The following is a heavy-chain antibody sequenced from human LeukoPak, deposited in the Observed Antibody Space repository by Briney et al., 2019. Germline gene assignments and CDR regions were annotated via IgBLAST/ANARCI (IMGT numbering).Heavy chain of an antibody. CDR2: INPNSGGT. CDR3: ARRHRVGATRQPALTAFDY. D-gene: IGHD1-26*01. V-gene: IGHV1-2*02. J-gene: IGHJ4*02. CDR1: GYTFTGYY. Sequence: GASVKVSCKASGYTFTGYYMHWVRQAPGQGLEWMGWINPNSGGTNYAQKFQGRVTMTRDTSISTAYMELSRLRSDDTAVYYCARRHRVGATRQPALTAFDYWGQGTLVTVSS.